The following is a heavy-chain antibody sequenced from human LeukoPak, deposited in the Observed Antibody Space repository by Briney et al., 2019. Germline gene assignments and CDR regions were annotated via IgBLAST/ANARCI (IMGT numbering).Heavy chain of an antibody. D-gene: IGHD3-22*01. CDR3: ARDIGVIT. CDR2: IYTSGST. CDR1: GGSFSGYY. V-gene: IGHV4-4*07. Sequence: SETLSLTCAVYGGSFSGYYWSWIRQPAGKGLEWIGRIYTSGSTNYNPSLKSRVTISVDTSKNQFSLKLSSVTAADTAVYYCARDIGVITWGQGTLVTVSP. J-gene: IGHJ4*02.